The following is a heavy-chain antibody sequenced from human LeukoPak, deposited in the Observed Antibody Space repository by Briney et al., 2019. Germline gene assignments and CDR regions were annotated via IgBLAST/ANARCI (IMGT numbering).Heavy chain of an antibody. V-gene: IGHV4-59*01. CDR1: GGSISNYY. CDR3: ARIDSRPGIVGATVIDY. CDR2: IYYSGST. J-gene: IGHJ4*02. D-gene: IGHD1-26*01. Sequence: PSETLSLTCTVSGGSISNYYWSWIPQPPVKGLEWIGYIYYSGSTNYNPSLKSRVIISVDTSKNQFSLKLSSVTAADTAVYYCARIDSRPGIVGATVIDYWGQGTLVTVSS.